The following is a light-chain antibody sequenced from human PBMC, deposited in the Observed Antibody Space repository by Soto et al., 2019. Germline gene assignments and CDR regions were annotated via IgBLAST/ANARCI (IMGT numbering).Light chain of an antibody. CDR3: STYTSSSTLV. CDR1: SRDSGAYNL. CDR2: EVR. V-gene: IGLV2-14*01. Sequence: QSVLTQPASVSGSPGQSITISCSGTSRDSGAYNLVSWYQQPPGKAPKLLIYEVRNRPSGISYRFSGSKSGTTASLTISSLLPEDEADYYCSTYTSSSTLVFCGGTKLTVL. J-gene: IGLJ2*01.